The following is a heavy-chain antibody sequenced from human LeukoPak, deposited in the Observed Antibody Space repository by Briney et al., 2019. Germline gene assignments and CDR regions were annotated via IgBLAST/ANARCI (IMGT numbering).Heavy chain of an antibody. J-gene: IGHJ4*02. CDR2: ISSSSSYI. CDR1: GFTFSSYS. D-gene: IGHD6-6*01. V-gene: IGHV3-21*01. CDR3: ARGRSIAAAFDY. Sequence: PGGSLRLSCAASGFTFSSYSMNWVRQAPGKGLEWVSSISSSSSYIYYADSVKGRFTISRDNAKNSLYLQMNSLRAEDTAVYYCARGRSIAAAFDYWGQGILVTVSS.